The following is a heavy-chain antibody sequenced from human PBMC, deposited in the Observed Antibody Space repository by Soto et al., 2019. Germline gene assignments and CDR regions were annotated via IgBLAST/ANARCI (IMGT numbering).Heavy chain of an antibody. V-gene: IGHV4-30-2*01. J-gene: IGHJ4*02. CDR3: ARDLFSMGFDY. CDR2: IYHSGST. D-gene: IGHD3-16*01. CDR1: GGSISSGGYS. Sequence: PSETLSLTCAVSGGSISSGGYSWSWIRQPPGKGLEWIGYIYHSGSTYYNPSLKSRVTISVDRSKNQFSLKLSSVTAADTAVYYCARDLFSMGFDYWGQGTLVTVSS.